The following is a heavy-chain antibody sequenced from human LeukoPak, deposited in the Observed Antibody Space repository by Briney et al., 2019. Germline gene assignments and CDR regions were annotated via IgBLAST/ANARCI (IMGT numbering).Heavy chain of an antibody. CDR3: ARDRSSGSHDAFDI. CDR1: GFTFSSYT. V-gene: IGHV3-33*08. Sequence: GGSLRLSCAASGFTFSSYTIHWVRQAPGKGLEWVAIISYDGSNKYYVDSVKGRFTISRDNSKNTLYLQMTSLRAEDTAVYFCARDRSSGSHDAFDIWGQGTMVTVSS. CDR2: ISYDGSNK. J-gene: IGHJ3*02. D-gene: IGHD1-26*01.